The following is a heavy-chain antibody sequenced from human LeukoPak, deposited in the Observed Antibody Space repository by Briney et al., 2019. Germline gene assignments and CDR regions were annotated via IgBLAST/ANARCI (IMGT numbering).Heavy chain of an antibody. CDR2: IRYDGTDI. D-gene: IGHD1-26*01. J-gene: IGHJ4*02. CDR3: AKDRFGVGATYFDY. V-gene: IGHV3-30*02. Sequence: PGGSLRLSCAASGFTFSTYWMSWVRQAPGKGLEWVAFIRYDGTDIYYADSVKGRFTISRDNSKNTLSLQMNSLRADDTAVYYCAKDRFGVGATYFDYWGQGTLVTVSS. CDR1: GFTFSTYW.